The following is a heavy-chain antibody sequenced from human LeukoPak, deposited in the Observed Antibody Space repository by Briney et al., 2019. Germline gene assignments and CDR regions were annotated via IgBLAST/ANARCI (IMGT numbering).Heavy chain of an antibody. V-gene: IGHV4-59*01. D-gene: IGHD1/OR15-1a*01. J-gene: IGHJ5*02. CDR2: IYYSGST. CDR3: ARDEQGDWFDP. CDR1: GGSISSYY. Sequence: KPSETLSLTCTVSGGSISSYYWSWIRQPPGKGLEWIGYIYYSGSTNYNPSLKSRVTISVDTSKNQFSLKPSSVTAAATAVYYCARDEQGDWFDPWGQGTLVTVSS.